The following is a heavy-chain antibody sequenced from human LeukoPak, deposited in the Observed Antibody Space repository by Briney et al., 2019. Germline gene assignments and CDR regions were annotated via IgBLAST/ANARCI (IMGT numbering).Heavy chain of an antibody. Sequence: LSGGSLRLSCAASGFMLSSYWMSWVRQAPGKGLEWVANIKQDGSEKYYVDSVKGRFTISRDNAKNSLFLQMNSLRAEDTAVYYCARDWGNWDFDYWGQGTLVIVSS. V-gene: IGHV3-7*01. D-gene: IGHD1-1*01. CDR1: GFMLSSYW. CDR3: ARDWGNWDFDY. CDR2: IKQDGSEK. J-gene: IGHJ4*02.